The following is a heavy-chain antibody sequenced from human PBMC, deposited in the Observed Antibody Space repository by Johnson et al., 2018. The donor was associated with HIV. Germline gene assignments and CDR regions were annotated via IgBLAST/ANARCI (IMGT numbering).Heavy chain of an antibody. Sequence: QMQLVESGGGVVQPGRSLRLSCAASGFTFSSYGMHWVRQAPGKGLELVAVISYDGSNKYYADSVKGRFTISRDNSKNTLYLHMSTLRAEDTAVYYCAKMVTAGNDAFDIWGQGTMVTVSS. D-gene: IGHD2-21*02. V-gene: IGHV3-30*18. CDR3: AKMVTAGNDAFDI. CDR2: ISYDGSNK. J-gene: IGHJ3*02. CDR1: GFTFSSYG.